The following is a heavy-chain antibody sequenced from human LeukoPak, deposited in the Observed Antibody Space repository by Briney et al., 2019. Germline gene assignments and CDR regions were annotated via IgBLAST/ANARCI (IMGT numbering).Heavy chain of an antibody. CDR2: IKLDGSEK. Sequence: GGSLRLSCAASGFTFSTSWMSWVRQAPGKGLEWVANIKLDGSEKHYVDSVKGRFTISRDNAKNSLYLQMNSLRAEDTAVYYCARDLLGYCSGGRCYSYWYFDLWGRGILVTVFS. J-gene: IGHJ2*01. CDR1: GFTFSTSW. D-gene: IGHD2-15*01. CDR3: ARDLLGYCSGGRCYSYWYFDL. V-gene: IGHV3-7*01.